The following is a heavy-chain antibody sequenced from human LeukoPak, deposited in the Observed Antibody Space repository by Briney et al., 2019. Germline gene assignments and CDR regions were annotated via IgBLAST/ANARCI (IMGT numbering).Heavy chain of an antibody. CDR2: ISSSSSYI. CDR3: ARDDCGDLNYYYYMDV. V-gene: IGHV3-21*01. CDR1: GFTFSSYS. Sequence: GGSLRLSCAASGFTFSSYSMNWVRQAPGKGLEWVSSISSSSSYIYYADSVKGRFTISRDNAKNSLYLQMNSLRAEDTAVYYCARDDCGDLNYYYYMDVWGKGTTVTVSS. D-gene: IGHD4-17*01. J-gene: IGHJ6*03.